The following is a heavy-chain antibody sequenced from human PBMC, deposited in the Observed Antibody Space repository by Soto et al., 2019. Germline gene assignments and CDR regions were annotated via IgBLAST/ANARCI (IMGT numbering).Heavy chain of an antibody. V-gene: IGHV1-69*13. CDR3: ARDRDIVATSYYYGMDV. CDR2: IIPIFGTA. Sequence: SVKVSCKASDYTFTSYGISWVRQAPGQGLEWMGWIIPIFGTANYAQKFQGRVTITADESTSTAYMELSSLRSEDTAVYYCARDRDIVATSYYYGMDVWGQGTTVTVSS. D-gene: IGHD5-12*01. J-gene: IGHJ6*02. CDR1: DYTFTSYG.